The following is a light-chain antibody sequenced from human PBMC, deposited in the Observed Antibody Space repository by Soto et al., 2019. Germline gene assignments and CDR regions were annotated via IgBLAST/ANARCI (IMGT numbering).Light chain of an antibody. J-gene: IGKJ1*01. CDR3: QQYNSYS. Sequence: IVLTQSPATLSVSPGDTATLSCRANQSVSSNLAWYQQKPGQAPRLLIYGASTRATAIPARFSGSGSGTEFTLNITSLQPDDFATYYCQQYNSYSFGQGTKVDIK. CDR1: QSVSSN. V-gene: IGKV3-15*01. CDR2: GAS.